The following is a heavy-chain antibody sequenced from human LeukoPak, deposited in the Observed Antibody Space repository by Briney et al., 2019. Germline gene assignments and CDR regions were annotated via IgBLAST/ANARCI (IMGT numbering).Heavy chain of an antibody. V-gene: IGHV3-23*01. D-gene: IGHD4-17*01. J-gene: IGHJ4*02. Sequence: GGSLRLSCAASGFTFSSYAMSWVRQAPGKGLEWVSAISGSGGSTYYADSVKGRFTISRDNSKNTLYLQMNSLRAEDTAVYYCAKTTGDYGDYVPTSCFDYWGQGTLVTVSS. CDR3: AKTTGDYGDYVPTSCFDY. CDR2: ISGSGGST. CDR1: GFTFSSYA.